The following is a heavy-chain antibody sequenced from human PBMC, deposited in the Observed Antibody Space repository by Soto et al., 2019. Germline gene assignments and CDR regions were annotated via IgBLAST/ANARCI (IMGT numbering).Heavy chain of an antibody. Sequence: PGESLKISCKGSGYSFTSYWIGWVSQMPGKGLEWMGIIYPGDSDTRYSPSFQGQVTISADKSISTAYLQWSSLKASDTAMYYCARLRCSGGSCYEWDYYYGMDVWGQGTTVTVSS. V-gene: IGHV5-51*01. D-gene: IGHD2-15*01. CDR3: ARLRCSGGSCYEWDYYYGMDV. J-gene: IGHJ6*02. CDR2: IYPGDSDT. CDR1: GYSFTSYW.